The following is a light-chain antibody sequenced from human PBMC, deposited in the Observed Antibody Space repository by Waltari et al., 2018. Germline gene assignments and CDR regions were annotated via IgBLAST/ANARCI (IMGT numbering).Light chain of an antibody. Sequence: DIQMTQSPSSLSASVGDRVTITCRASQTISSYLNWYQQKPGKAPHLLIYTASSLQSGVPSRFSGSGSGTDFTLTISSLQPEDCATYYCQQSSSTPPWTFGQGTKVEIK. CDR3: QQSSSTPPWT. CDR2: TAS. J-gene: IGKJ1*01. V-gene: IGKV1-39*01. CDR1: QTISSY.